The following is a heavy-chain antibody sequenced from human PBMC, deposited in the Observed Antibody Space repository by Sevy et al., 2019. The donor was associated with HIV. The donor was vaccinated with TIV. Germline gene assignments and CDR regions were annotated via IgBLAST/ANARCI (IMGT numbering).Heavy chain of an antibody. D-gene: IGHD3-16*01. CDR3: AGGDTPMITDLDY. CDR2: ITSGGAT. Sequence: GGSLRLSCAASGLSFTSNGMSWVRQAPGKGLEWVAGITSGGATYYADSVKGRFTVSRDSSKNTLYLQLNNLRADDTAVFYCAGGDTPMITDLDYWGQGTLVTVPS. V-gene: IGHV3-23*01. CDR1: GLSFTSNG. J-gene: IGHJ4*02.